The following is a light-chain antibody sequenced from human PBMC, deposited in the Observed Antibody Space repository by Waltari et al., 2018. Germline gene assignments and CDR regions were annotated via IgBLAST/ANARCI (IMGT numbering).Light chain of an antibody. CDR3: SSFAGTHHVV. J-gene: IGLJ2*01. CDR2: DVY. Sequence: QSALTQPPSASGSPGQSVTISCTGTSSDIGDSNYVSWYQQHPGKVPKLMIYDVYKRPSGVPDRCSGYKSGNTAFLTVSGLQGEDEADYYCSSFAGTHHVVFGGGTKLTVL. V-gene: IGLV2-8*01. CDR1: SSDIGDSNY.